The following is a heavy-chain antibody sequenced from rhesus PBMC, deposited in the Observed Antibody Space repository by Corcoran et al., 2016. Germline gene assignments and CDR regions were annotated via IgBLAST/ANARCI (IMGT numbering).Heavy chain of an antibody. Sequence: QVQLQESGPGLVKPSETLSLTCAVSXGSISDDYYWSWIRQPPGKGLEWIGYIYGSGGGTNYNPXXKNRVXXXLATSKTQFSLKLSFVTAADTAVYYCASPIAAVRYYFDYWGQGVLVTVSS. CDR3: ASPIAAVRYYFDY. D-gene: IGHD6-25*01. CDR1: XGSISDDYY. CDR2: IYGSGGGT. V-gene: IGHV4-106*01. J-gene: IGHJ4*01.